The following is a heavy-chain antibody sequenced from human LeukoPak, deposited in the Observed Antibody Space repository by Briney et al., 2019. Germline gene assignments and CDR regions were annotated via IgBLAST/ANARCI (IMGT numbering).Heavy chain of an antibody. Sequence: GGSLRLSCAASGFTFSGHYIDWVRQAPGKGLEWVGRSRGKGNSYTTAYAASVRGRFTISRDDSKNSLYLQMNSLKIEDTAVYYCTKLARAPRDFDYWGQGTLVTVSS. V-gene: IGHV3-72*01. CDR1: GFTFSGHY. CDR2: SRGKGNSYTT. CDR3: TKLARAPRDFDY. D-gene: IGHD3-10*01. J-gene: IGHJ4*01.